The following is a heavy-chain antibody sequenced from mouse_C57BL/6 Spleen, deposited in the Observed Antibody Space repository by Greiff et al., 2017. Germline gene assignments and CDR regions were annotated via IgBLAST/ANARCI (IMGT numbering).Heavy chain of an antibody. CDR2: ILPGSGST. V-gene: IGHV1-9*01. CDR3: ASPYYGSRVWYFDV. CDR1: GYTFTGYW. Sequence: QVQLQQSGAELMKPGASVKLSCKATGYTFTGYWIEWVKQRPGHGLEWIGKILPGSGSTNYNEKFKGKATFTADPSSNTAYMQLSSLTTEDYAIYYCASPYYGSRVWYFDVWGTGTTVTVSS. D-gene: IGHD1-1*01. J-gene: IGHJ1*03.